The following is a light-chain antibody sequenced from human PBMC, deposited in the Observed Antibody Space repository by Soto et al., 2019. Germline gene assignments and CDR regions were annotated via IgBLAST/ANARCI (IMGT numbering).Light chain of an antibody. CDR1: QSVSSSY. J-gene: IGKJ1*01. Sequence: EIVLTQSPGTLSLSPGERATLSCRASQSVSSSYLAWYQQTPGQAPRLLIYGASSRGTGIQDRFSGSGAGTDVPLAISRLEPEELAVYYCPPYGSSLQWTGGQGTKVEIK. CDR2: GAS. CDR3: PPYGSSLQWT. V-gene: IGKV3-20*01.